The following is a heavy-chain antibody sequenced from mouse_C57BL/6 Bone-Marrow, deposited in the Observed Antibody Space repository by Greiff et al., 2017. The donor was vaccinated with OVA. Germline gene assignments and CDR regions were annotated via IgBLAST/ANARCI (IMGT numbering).Heavy chain of an antibody. CDR2: IDPETGGT. Sequence: QVQLQQSGAELVRPGASVTLSCKASGYTFTDYDMHWVKQTPVHGLEWIGAIDPETGGTAYNQKFKGKAILTADKSSSTAYMELRSLTSEDSAVYYCTRPGGDCFDYWGQGTTLTVSS. V-gene: IGHV1-15*01. CDR3: TRPGGDCFDY. D-gene: IGHD4-1*01. CDR1: GYTFTDYD. J-gene: IGHJ2*01.